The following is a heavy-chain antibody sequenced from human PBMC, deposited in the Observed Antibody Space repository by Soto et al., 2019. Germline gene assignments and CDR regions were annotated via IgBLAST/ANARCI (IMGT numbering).Heavy chain of an antibody. Sequence: EVQLVESGGGVVRPGGSLRLSCAASGFTFDDYGMSWVRQAPGKGLEWVSGINWNGGSTGYADSVKGRFTISRDNAKNSLYLQMNSLRAEDTALYHCARRGDFLSGYYPKETSNYYYYYMDVWGKGTTVTVSS. D-gene: IGHD3-3*01. V-gene: IGHV3-20*01. CDR3: ARRGDFLSGYYPKETSNYYYYYMDV. CDR1: GFTFDDYG. CDR2: INWNGGST. J-gene: IGHJ6*03.